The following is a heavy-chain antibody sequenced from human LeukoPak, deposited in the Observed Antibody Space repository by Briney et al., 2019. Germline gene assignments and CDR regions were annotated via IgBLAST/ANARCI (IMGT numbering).Heavy chain of an antibody. J-gene: IGHJ3*02. D-gene: IGHD5-12*01. CDR1: GFTFSSYS. CDR2: ISSSSSTI. V-gene: IGHV3-48*04. CDR3: ARDSGYNAFDI. Sequence: GGSLRLSCAASGFTFSSYSMNWVRQAPGKGLEWVSYISSSSSTIYYADSVKGRFTISRDNAKNSLYLQMNSLRAEDTAVYYCARDSGYNAFDIWGQGTMVTVSS.